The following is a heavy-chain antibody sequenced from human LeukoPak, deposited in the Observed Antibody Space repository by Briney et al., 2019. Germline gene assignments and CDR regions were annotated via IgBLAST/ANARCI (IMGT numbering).Heavy chain of an antibody. D-gene: IGHD2-2*01. CDR1: GLTFGDYA. CDR3: AYCSSTSCHSIDY. Sequence: PGGSLRLSCTASGLTFGDYAMSWVRQAPGKGLEWVGFIRSKAYGGTTEYAASVKGRFTISRDDSKSIAYLQMNSLKTEDTAVYYCAYCSSTSCHSIDYWGQGTLVTVSS. J-gene: IGHJ4*02. V-gene: IGHV3-49*04. CDR2: IRSKAYGGTT.